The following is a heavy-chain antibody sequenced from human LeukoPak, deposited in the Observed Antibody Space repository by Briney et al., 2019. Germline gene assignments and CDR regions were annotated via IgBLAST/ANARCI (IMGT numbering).Heavy chain of an antibody. V-gene: IGHV3-23*01. CDR3: AKDDAGAAGDY. CDR1: GLTFSSYA. Sequence: PGGSLRLSCAASGLTFSSYAMGWVRQAPGKGLEWVSSITGSGDSTYYADSVKGRFTISRDNSKNTLYLQMNSLRAEDTAVYYCAKDDAGAAGDYWGQGTLVTVSS. J-gene: IGHJ4*02. D-gene: IGHD6-13*01. CDR2: ITGSGDST.